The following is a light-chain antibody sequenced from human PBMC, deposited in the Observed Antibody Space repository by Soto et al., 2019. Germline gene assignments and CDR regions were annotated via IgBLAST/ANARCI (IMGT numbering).Light chain of an antibody. CDR2: DVS. CDR3: SSYTSSSTLVV. Sequence: QSALTQPASVSGSPGQSITISCTGASSDVGGYNYVSWYQQYPGKAPKVVIYDVSNRPSGVSNRFSGSKSGNTASLTISGLQAEDEADYYCSSYTSSSTLVVFGGGTQLTVL. CDR1: SSDVGGYNY. V-gene: IGLV2-14*01. J-gene: IGLJ2*01.